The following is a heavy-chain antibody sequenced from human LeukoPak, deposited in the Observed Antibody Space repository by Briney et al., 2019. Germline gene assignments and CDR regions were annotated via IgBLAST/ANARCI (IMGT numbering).Heavy chain of an antibody. Sequence: QPGGSLRLSCAASGFTFSSYWMSWVRQAPGKGLEWVANIKQDGSDKYYVDSVKGRFTISRDNAMNTLYLQMNSLRAEDTAVYYCTREARSSSWYSDYWGQGTLVTVSS. J-gene: IGHJ4*02. CDR2: IKQDGSDK. V-gene: IGHV3-7*03. D-gene: IGHD6-13*01. CDR3: TREARSSSWYSDY. CDR1: GFTFSSYW.